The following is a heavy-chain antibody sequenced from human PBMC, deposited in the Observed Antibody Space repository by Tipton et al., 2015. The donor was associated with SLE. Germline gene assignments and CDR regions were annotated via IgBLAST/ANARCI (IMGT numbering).Heavy chain of an antibody. CDR2: INHSGST. Sequence: LRLSCAVYGGSFSGYYWSWIRQPPGKGLEWIGEINHSGSTNYNPSLKSRVTISVDTSKNQFSLKLSSVTAADTAVYYCASHMSGSYRAFDIWGQGTMVTVSS. V-gene: IGHV4-34*01. J-gene: IGHJ3*02. CDR1: GGSFSGYY. CDR3: ASHMSGSYRAFDI. D-gene: IGHD1-26*01.